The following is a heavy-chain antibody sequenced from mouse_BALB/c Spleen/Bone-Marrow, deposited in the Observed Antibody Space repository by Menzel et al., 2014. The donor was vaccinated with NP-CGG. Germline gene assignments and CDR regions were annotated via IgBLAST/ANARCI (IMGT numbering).Heavy chain of an antibody. CDR2: VNPNNGGT. Sequence: VQLQQSGPDLVEPGASVKISCKASGYSFTGYYMHWVKQSHGKSLEWIGRVNPNNGGTSYNQKFKGKAILTVDKSSSTAYMELRSLTSEDSAVYYCARERDYGFAYWGQGTLVTVSA. V-gene: IGHV1-26*01. CDR1: GYSFTGYY. J-gene: IGHJ3*01. D-gene: IGHD2-4*01. CDR3: ARERDYGFAY.